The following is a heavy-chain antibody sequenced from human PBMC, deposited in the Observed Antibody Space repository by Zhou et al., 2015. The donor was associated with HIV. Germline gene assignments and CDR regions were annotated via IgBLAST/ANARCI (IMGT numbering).Heavy chain of an antibody. CDR1: GGTFSSYA. Sequence: QVQLVQSGAEVKKPGSSVKVSCKASGGTFSSYAISWVRQAPGQGLEWMGGIIPIFGTANYAQKFQGRVTITADESTSTAYMELSSLRSEDTAVYYCARSDTAMVTSYYYYGMDVWGQGTTVTVSS. CDR3: ARSDTAMVTSYYYYGMDV. D-gene: IGHD5-18*01. CDR2: IIPIFGTA. V-gene: IGHV1-69*12. J-gene: IGHJ6*02.